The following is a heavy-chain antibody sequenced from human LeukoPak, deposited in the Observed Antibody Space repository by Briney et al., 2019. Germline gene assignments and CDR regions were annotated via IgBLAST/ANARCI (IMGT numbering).Heavy chain of an antibody. Sequence: PGGSLRLSCAASGFTFSSYSMNWVRQAPGKGLEWVSYISSSSSTIYYADSVKGRFTISRDNAKNSLYLQMNSLRAEDTAVYYCARGKGYYYDSSGYFDYWGQGTLVTVSS. V-gene: IGHV3-48*01. J-gene: IGHJ4*02. CDR2: ISSSSSTI. CDR3: ARGKGYYYDSSGYFDY. D-gene: IGHD3-22*01. CDR1: GFTFSSYS.